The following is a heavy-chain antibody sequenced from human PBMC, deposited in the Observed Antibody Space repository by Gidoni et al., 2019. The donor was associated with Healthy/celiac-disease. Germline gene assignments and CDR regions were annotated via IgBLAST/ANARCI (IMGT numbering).Heavy chain of an antibody. Sequence: EVQLVESGGGLVQPGGSLRLSCAASGFTFSRYSMNWVRQSPGKGLELVSYIISSSITIYYADSVKGRFTISRDNAKNSLYLQMNSLRSEDTAVYYCARGAYYDSSGYYFGGWSYWGQGTLVTVSS. CDR1: GFTFSRYS. CDR2: IISSSITI. D-gene: IGHD3-22*01. J-gene: IGHJ4*02. V-gene: IGHV3-48*01. CDR3: ARGAYYDSSGYYFGGWSY.